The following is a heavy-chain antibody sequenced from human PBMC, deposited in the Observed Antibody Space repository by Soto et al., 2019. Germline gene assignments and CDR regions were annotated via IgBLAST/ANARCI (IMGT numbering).Heavy chain of an antibody. CDR2: INPASGST. J-gene: IGHJ4*02. CDR3: ARDLAAGDY. V-gene: IGHV1-46*01. Sequence: QVQLVQSGAEVKKPGASVKLSCRTSGYTFTHYYIHWVRQAPGQGLEWLAIINPASGSTNYAQDFQGRVTLTMDTSTTTGYMELSGLRAEDTAIFYGARDLAAGDYGGQGTLVTVSS. CDR1: GYTFTHYY. D-gene: IGHD6-13*01.